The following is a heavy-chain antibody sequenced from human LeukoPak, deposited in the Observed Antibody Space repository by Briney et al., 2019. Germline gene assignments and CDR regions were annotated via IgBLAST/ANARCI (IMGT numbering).Heavy chain of an antibody. Sequence: PGGSLRLSCAASGFIFSNYGMNWVRQAPGKGLEWVAAISASGSATSYADSVRGRFTISRDNSKSTTYLQMNSLRAEDTAVYYCAKRGPIYSSSPGNYFDYWGQGTLVTVSS. CDR2: ISASGSAT. D-gene: IGHD6-6*01. J-gene: IGHJ4*02. CDR3: AKRGPIYSSSPGNYFDY. V-gene: IGHV3-23*01. CDR1: GFIFSNYG.